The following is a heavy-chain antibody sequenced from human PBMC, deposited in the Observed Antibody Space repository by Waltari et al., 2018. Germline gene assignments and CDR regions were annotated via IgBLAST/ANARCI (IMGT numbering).Heavy chain of an antibody. CDR1: GFTLSSYG. CDR3: AKPYLGPDYYYMDV. Sequence: QVQLVESGGGVVQPGGSLRLSCAASGFTLSSYGMHWVRQPPGKGLALVAFRGRDATKPHFAGAVGGRFTISRDNSKSTVYLQMNSLRPEDTAVYSCAKPYLGPDYYYMDVWGKGTTVAVSS. V-gene: IGHV3-30*02. J-gene: IGHJ6*03. D-gene: IGHD3-3*02. CDR2: RGRDATKP.